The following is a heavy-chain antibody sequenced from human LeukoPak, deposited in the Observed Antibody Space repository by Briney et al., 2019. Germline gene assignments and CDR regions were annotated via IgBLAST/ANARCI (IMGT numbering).Heavy chain of an antibody. D-gene: IGHD3-22*01. CDR2: INPHTGGT. V-gene: IGHV1-2*02. Sequence: ASVKVSCKASGYTFTGYYMHWVRQAPGQGLEWMGWINPHTGGTNYAQKFQGRVTMTRDTSISTVYMELSSLRSEDTALYYCARGVHVRVYDSNPHYGHYWGQGTLVTVSS. CDR1: GYTFTGYY. J-gene: IGHJ4*02. CDR3: ARGVHVRVYDSNPHYGHY.